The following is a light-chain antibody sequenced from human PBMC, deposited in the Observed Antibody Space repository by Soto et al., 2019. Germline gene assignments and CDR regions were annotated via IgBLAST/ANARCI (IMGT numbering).Light chain of an antibody. CDR2: DVN. V-gene: IGLV2-14*03. J-gene: IGLJ2*01. Sequence: QSALTQPASVSGSPGQSITISCTGTSSDVGGPNYVSWYQQHPGRAPKLMIYDVNHRSSGVSDRFSGSKSGNTASLTISGLQAEDEADYYCSSFTSSNTEVFGGGTKVTLL. CDR1: SSDVGGPNY. CDR3: SSFTSSNTEV.